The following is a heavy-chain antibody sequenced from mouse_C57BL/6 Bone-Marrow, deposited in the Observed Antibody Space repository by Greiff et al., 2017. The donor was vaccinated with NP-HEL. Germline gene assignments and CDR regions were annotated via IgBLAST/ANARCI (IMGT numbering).Heavy chain of an antibody. CDR1: GYTFTSYW. CDR2: INPSNGGT. D-gene: IGHD2-2*01. CDR3: ASEEGYGYEWYWYFDV. J-gene: IGHJ1*03. Sequence: QVHVKQPGTELVKPGASVKLSCKASGYTFTSYWMHWVKQRPGQGLEWIGNINPSNGGTNYNEKFKSKATLTVDKSSSTAYMQLSSLTSEDSAVYYCASEEGYGYEWYWYFDVWGTGTTVTVSS. V-gene: IGHV1-53*01.